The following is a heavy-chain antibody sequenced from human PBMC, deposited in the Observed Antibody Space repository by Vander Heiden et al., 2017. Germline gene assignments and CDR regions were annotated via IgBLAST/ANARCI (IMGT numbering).Heavy chain of an antibody. J-gene: IGHJ4*02. CDR1: GFTLSGYW. V-gene: IGHV3-7*01. Sequence: EVQLVESGGGLVQPGGSLRLSCAPSGFTLSGYWMSWVRQAPGKGLEWVANIRQDGGDKYYVDSVKGRFTISRDNAKNSLYLQMNNLRAEDTAVYYCAPRGGELSSNILDSWGQGTLVTVSS. CDR3: APRGGELSSNILDS. CDR2: IRQDGGDK. D-gene: IGHD3-16*02.